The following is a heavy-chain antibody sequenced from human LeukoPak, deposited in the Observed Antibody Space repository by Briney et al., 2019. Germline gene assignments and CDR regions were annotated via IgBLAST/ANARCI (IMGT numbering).Heavy chain of an antibody. Sequence: GGSLRLSCAASGFTFSTYSMNWVRQAPGKGLEWVSYIGRSSSPIYYADCVKGRFTISRDNAKNSLYLQMNGLRAEDTAVYYCARGPSSQFRTDYWGQGTLVTVSS. V-gene: IGHV3-48*01. CDR2: IGRSSSPI. CDR1: GFTFSTYS. J-gene: IGHJ4*02. D-gene: IGHD2-2*01. CDR3: ARGPSSQFRTDY.